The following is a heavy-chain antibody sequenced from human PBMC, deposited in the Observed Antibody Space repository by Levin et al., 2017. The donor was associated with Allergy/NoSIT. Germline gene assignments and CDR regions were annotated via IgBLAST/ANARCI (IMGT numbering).Heavy chain of an antibody. CDR1: GFTFSSYA. D-gene: IGHD2-15*01. V-gene: IGHV3-30*04. CDR2: ISYDGRNK. J-gene: IGHJ4*02. Sequence: GGSLRLSCAASGFTFSSYAIHWVRQAPGKGLEWVTVISYDGRNKYYADSVKGRFTISRDNSKNTLYLQMNSLRAEDTAVYYCARGYCSGGRCFGDFDYWGQGSLVTVSS. CDR3: ARGYCSGGRCFGDFDY.